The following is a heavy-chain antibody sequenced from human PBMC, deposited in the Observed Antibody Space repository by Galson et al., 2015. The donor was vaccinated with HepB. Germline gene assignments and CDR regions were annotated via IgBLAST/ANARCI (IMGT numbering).Heavy chain of an antibody. CDR1: GFTFSSYA. D-gene: IGHD2-2*01. CDR3: ARGARYCSSTSCYHWFDP. V-gene: IGHV3-30-3*01. J-gene: IGHJ5*02. Sequence: SLRLSCAASGFTFSSYAMHWVRQAPGKGLEWVAVISYDGSNKYYADSVKGRFTISRDNSKNTLYLQMNSLRAEDTAVYYCARGARYCSSTSCYHWFDPWGQGTLVTVSS. CDR2: ISYDGSNK.